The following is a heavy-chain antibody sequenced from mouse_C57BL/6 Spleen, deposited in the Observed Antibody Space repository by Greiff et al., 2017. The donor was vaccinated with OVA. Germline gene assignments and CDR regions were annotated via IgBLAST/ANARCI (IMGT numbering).Heavy chain of an antibody. D-gene: IGHD2-12*01. Sequence: EVKVEESGGGLVKPGGSLKLSCAASGFTFSDYGMHWVRQAPEKGLEWVAYISSGSSTINYADTVKGRFTISRDNAKNTLFLQMTSLRSEDTAMYYCARNSFDYWGQGTTLTVSS. CDR2: ISSGSSTI. CDR1: GFTFSDYG. CDR3: ARNSFDY. J-gene: IGHJ2*01. V-gene: IGHV5-17*01.